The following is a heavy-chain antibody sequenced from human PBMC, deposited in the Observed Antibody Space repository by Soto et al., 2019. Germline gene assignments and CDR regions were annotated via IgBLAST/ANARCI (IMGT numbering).Heavy chain of an antibody. J-gene: IGHJ6*02. CDR1: GFTFSSYA. Sequence: PGGSLRLSCAASGFTFSSYAMSWVRQAPGKGLEWVSAISGSGGSTYYADSVKGRFTVSRDNSKNTLYLQMNSLKTEDTAVYYCTTVILSGYDYLHHYGMDVWGQGTTVTVSS. CDR2: ISGSGGST. V-gene: IGHV3-23*01. D-gene: IGHD5-12*01. CDR3: TTVILSGYDYLHHYGMDV.